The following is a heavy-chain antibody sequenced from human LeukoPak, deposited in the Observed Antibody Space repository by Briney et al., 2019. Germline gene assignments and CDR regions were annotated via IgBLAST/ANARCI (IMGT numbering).Heavy chain of an antibody. CDR1: GGSISSGDYY. V-gene: IGHV4-30-4*01. J-gene: IGHJ3*02. Sequence: SETLSLTCTVSGGSISSGDYYWSWIRQPPGKGLEWIGYIYYSGSTYYNPFLKSRVTISVDTSKNRFSLKLSSVTAADTAVYYCARALTLGYCSSTSCYYDAFDIWGQGTMVTVSS. D-gene: IGHD2-2*01. CDR3: ARALTLGYCSSTSCYYDAFDI. CDR2: IYYSGST.